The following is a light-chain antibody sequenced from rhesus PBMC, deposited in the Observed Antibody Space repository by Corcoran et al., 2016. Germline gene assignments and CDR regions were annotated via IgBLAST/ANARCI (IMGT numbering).Light chain of an antibody. V-gene: IGKV1-22*01. CDR3: QQYHSSPWT. CDR2: QAS. Sequence: DIQMTQSPSSLSASVGDTVTITCRASQSISSWLAWSQQKPGKAPKLLIYQASTLQSGVPSRFSGSGSGTGFTLTISSLQSEDFAIYYCQQYHSSPWTFGQGTMVEI. J-gene: IGKJ1*01. CDR1: QSISSW.